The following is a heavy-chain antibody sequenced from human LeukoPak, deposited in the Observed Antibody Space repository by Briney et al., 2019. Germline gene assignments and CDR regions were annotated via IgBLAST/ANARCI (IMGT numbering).Heavy chain of an antibody. CDR1: GYTFTSYG. J-gene: IGHJ6*02. CDR3: ARWRYFDWLTGMDV. Sequence: ASVKVSCKASGYTFTSYGISWARQAPGQGLEWMGWISAYNGNTNYAQKLQGRVTMTTDTSTSTAYMELRSLRSDDTAVYYCARWRYFDWLTGMDVWGQGTTVTVSS. V-gene: IGHV1-18*01. D-gene: IGHD3-9*01. CDR2: ISAYNGNT.